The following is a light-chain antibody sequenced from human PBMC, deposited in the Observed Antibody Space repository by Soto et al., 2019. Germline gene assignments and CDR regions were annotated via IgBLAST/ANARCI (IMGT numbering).Light chain of an antibody. J-gene: IGKJ4*01. CDR2: DAS. V-gene: IGKV3-11*01. Sequence: EIVLTQSPATLSLSPGERATLSCRASQSVSSYLAWYQQKPGQAPRLLIYDASNRATGIPARFSGSGSGTDFTLTISSLEPEDFAVYYCLLRCIGAFGGGTKVEIK. CDR1: QSVSSY. CDR3: LLRCIGA.